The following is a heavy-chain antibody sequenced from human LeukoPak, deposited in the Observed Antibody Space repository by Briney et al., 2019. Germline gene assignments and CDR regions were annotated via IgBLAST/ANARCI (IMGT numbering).Heavy chain of an antibody. CDR2: ISGSGGST. CDR3: AKARIVLMVYAPESDY. D-gene: IGHD2-8*01. V-gene: IGHV3-23*01. Sequence: GGSLRLSCAAPGFTFSSYAMSWVRQAPGKGLEWVSAISGSGGSTYYADSVKGRFTISRDNSKNTLYLQMNSLRAEDTAVYYCAKARIVLMVYAPESDYWGQGTLVTVSS. CDR1: GFTFSSYA. J-gene: IGHJ4*02.